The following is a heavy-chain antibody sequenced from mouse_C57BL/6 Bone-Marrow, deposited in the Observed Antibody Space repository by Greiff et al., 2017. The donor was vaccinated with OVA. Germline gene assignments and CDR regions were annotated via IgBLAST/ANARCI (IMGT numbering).Heavy chain of an antibody. Sequence: QVQLKESGAELARPGASVKMSCKASGYTFTSYTMHWVKQRPGQGLEWIGYINPSSGYTKYNQKFKDKATLTADKSSSTAYMQLSSLTSEDSAVYYCARTREQLRPWFAYWGQGTLVTVSA. CDR3: ARTREQLRPWFAY. CDR2: INPSSGYT. V-gene: IGHV1-4*01. D-gene: IGHD3-2*02. J-gene: IGHJ3*01. CDR1: GYTFTSYT.